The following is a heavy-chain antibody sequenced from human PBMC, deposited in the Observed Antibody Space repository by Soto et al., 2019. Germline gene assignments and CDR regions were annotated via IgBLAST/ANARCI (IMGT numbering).Heavy chain of an antibody. V-gene: IGHV1-69*12. CDR2: IIPIFGTA. CDR3: ASPRWARGGYHEFDY. Sequence: QVQLVQSGAEVKKPGSSVKVSCKASGGTFSSYAISWVRQAPGQGLEWMGGIIPIFGTANYAQKFQGKVTITADESTSTAYMELSSLRSEDTAVYYCASPRWARGGYHEFDYWGQGTLVTVSS. D-gene: IGHD5-18*01. J-gene: IGHJ4*02. CDR1: GGTFSSYA.